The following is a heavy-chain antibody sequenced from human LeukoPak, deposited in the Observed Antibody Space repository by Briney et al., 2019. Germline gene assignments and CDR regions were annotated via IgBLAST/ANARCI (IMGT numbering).Heavy chain of an antibody. D-gene: IGHD2-2*01. V-gene: IGHV3-66*01. J-gene: IGHJ4*02. Sequence: RGSLRLSCAASGFTVSSNYMSWVRQAPGKGLEWVSVIYSGGSTYYADSVKGRFTISRDNSKNTLYLQMNSLRAEDTAVYYCARDYCSSTSCFIDYWGQGTLITVSS. CDR1: GFTVSSNY. CDR3: ARDYCSSTSCFIDY. CDR2: IYSGGST.